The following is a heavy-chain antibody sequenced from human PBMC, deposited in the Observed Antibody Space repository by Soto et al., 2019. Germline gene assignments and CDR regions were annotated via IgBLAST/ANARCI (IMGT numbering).Heavy chain of an antibody. CDR1: GYTFTSYG. D-gene: IGHD6-13*01. V-gene: IGHV1-18*01. CDR2: ISAYNGNT. J-gene: IGHJ5*02. CDR3: ARVGQRAAAALGLHWFDT. Sequence: GASVKVSCKASGYTFTSYGISWVRQAPGQGLEWMGWISAYNGNTNYAQKLQGRVTMTTDTSTSTAYMELRSLRSDDTAVYYCARVGQRAAAALGLHWFDTWGQGTLVTVSS.